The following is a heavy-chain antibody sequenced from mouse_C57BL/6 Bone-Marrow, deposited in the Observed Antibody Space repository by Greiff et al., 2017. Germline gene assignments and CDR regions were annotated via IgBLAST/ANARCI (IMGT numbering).Heavy chain of an antibody. D-gene: IGHD2-2*01. CDR3: ARGGVLWLRRDWYFDV. CDR2: IDPSDSYT. CDR1: GYTFTTYW. Sequence: QVPLQQPGAELVRPGTSVKLSCKASGYTFTTYWMHWVKPRPGQGLDWIGVIDPSDSYTNYNHKFQGKATWTVDTSSSTAYMQLSSLTSEDSAVYYCARGGVLWLRRDWYFDVWGTGTTVTVSS. V-gene: IGHV1-59*01. J-gene: IGHJ1*03.